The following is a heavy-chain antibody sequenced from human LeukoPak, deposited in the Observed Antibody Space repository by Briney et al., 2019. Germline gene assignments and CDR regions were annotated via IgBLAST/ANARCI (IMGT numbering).Heavy chain of an antibody. V-gene: IGHV3-21*01. J-gene: IGHJ4*02. CDR2: ISSSSSYL. CDR3: ARVQWGGYCFDY. D-gene: IGHD3-16*01. Sequence: NPGGSLRLSCAASGFTFSTYSMSWVRQAPGKGLEWVSSISSSSSYLYYADSVKGRFTFSRDNAKNSLYLQMNSLRAEDTAVYYCARVQWGGYCFDYWGQGTLVTVSS. CDR1: GFTFSTYS.